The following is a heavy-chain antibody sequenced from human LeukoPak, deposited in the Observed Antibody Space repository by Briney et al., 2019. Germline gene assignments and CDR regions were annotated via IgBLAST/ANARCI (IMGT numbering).Heavy chain of an antibody. CDR3: ARGDFISYYDILTGYYPQYYFDY. CDR2: INPNSGGT. Sequence: ASVKVSCKASGYTFTSYYMHWVRQAPGQGLEWMGWINPNSGGTNYAQKFQGRVTMTRDTSISTAYMELSRLRSDDTAVYYCARGDFISYYDILTGYYPQYYFDYWGQGTLVTVSS. D-gene: IGHD3-9*01. J-gene: IGHJ4*02. V-gene: IGHV1-2*02. CDR1: GYTFTSYY.